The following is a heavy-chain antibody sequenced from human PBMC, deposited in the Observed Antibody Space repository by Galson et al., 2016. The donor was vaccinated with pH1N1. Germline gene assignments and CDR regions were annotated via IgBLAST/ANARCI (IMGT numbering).Heavy chain of an antibody. CDR1: GFTFSNHG. CDR3: ARETPSPSPTVLRYFDWSRGLSAFDM. V-gene: IGHV7-4-1*02. Sequence: SCNASGFTFSNHGINWVRQAPGQGLEWMGWINTKTGNPTYAQGFTGRFVFSLDTSVNTAYLQINSLKADDTAVYYCARETPSPSPTVLRYFDWSRGLSAFDMWGRGTLVTASS. CDR2: INTKTGNP. J-gene: IGHJ3*02. D-gene: IGHD3-9*01.